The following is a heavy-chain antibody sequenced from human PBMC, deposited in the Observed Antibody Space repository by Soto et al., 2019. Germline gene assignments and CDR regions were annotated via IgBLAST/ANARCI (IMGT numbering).Heavy chain of an antibody. J-gene: IGHJ5*02. D-gene: IGHD1-26*01. CDR1: GYTFTSYD. Sequence: ASVKVSCKASGYTFTSYDINWVRQATGQGLEWMGWMNPNSGNTGYAQKFQGRVTMTRNTSISTAYMELSSLRSEDTDVYYCARGRRIGYSGSYYNWFDPWGQGTLVTVSS. CDR2: MNPNSGNT. V-gene: IGHV1-8*02. CDR3: ARGRRIGYSGSYYNWFDP.